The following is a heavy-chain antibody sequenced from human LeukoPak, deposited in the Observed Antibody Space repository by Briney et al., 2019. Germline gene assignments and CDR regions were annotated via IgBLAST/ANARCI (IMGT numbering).Heavy chain of an antibody. D-gene: IGHD6-6*01. J-gene: IGHJ3*01. Sequence: PSETLSLTCTVSGGSISSYCWSWIRQPPGKGLEWIGYIYYSGTTNYNPSLKSRVTISVDTSKNQFSLKLSSVTAADTAVYYCAREYSSSSGRRAFDVWGQGTMVTVSS. CDR1: GGSISSYC. V-gene: IGHV4-59*08. CDR3: AREYSSSSGRRAFDV. CDR2: IYYSGTT.